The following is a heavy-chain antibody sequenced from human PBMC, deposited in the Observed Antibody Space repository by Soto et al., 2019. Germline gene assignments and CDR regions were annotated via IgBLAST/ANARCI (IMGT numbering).Heavy chain of an antibody. J-gene: IGHJ5*02. V-gene: IGHV4-38-2*01. CDR3: ARASGGNSGWGHWSDP. D-gene: IGHD2-21*02. Sequence: PSETLSLTCAVSGYSISSGYYWGWIRQPPGRGLEWIGSIPHSGTTYYNPSLRSRVTISIDTSNNQFSLKLSSVTAADTAVYYCARASGGNSGWGHWSDPWGQGTLVTISS. CDR2: IPHSGTT. CDR1: GYSISSGYY.